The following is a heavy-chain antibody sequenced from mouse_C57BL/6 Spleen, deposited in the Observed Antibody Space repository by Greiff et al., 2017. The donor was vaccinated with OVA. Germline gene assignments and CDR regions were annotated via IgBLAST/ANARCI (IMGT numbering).Heavy chain of an antibody. CDR1: GYTFTSYW. D-gene: IGHD1-2*01. CDR3: ESGRRYFEV. J-gene: IGHJ1*03. Sequence: VQLQQPGAELVKPGASVKLSCKASGYTFTSYWMHWVKQRPGQGLEWIGEIDPSDSYTNYNQKFKGQATLTVDTSSSTAYMQLSSLTSEDSAVYYWESGRRYFEVWGTGTTVTGSS. CDR2: IDPSDSYT. V-gene: IGHV1-50*01.